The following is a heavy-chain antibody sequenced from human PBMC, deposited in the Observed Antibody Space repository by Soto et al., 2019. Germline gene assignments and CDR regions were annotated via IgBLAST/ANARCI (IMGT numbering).Heavy chain of an antibody. CDR3: ARDPRPQTDFQH. Sequence: QVQLVQSGAEVKKPGSSVKVSCKASGGTFSSYTISWVRQAPGQGLEWMGRIIPILGIANYAQKFQGRVTIPADKSTSTAYMELSSLRSEDTAVYYCARDPRPQTDFQHWGQGTLVTVSS. CDR2: IIPILGIA. CDR1: GGTFSSYT. J-gene: IGHJ1*01. D-gene: IGHD1-1*01. V-gene: IGHV1-69*08.